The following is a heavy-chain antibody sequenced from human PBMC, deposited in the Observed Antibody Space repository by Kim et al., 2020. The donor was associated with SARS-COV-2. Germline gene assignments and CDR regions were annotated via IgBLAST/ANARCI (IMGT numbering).Heavy chain of an antibody. CDR2: ISWNSGSI. J-gene: IGHJ4*02. CDR3: AKGELDYFDY. V-gene: IGHV3-9*01. CDR1: GFTFDDYA. Sequence: GGSLRLSCAASGFTFDDYAMHWVRQAPGKGLEWVSGISWNSGSIGYADSVKGRFTISRDNAKNSLYLQMNSLRAEDTALYYCAKGELDYFDYWGQGTLVTVSS. D-gene: IGHD1-26*01.